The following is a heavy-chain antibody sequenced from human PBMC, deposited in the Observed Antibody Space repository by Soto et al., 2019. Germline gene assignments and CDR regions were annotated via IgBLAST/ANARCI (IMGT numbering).Heavy chain of an antibody. CDR2: IYYSGST. D-gene: IGHD1-26*01. V-gene: IGHV4-61*01. CDR3: ARDRRSGSYYQPLDY. J-gene: IGHJ4*02. CDR1: GGSVSSGSYY. Sequence: SETLSLTCTVSGGSVSSGSYYWNWIRQPPGKGLEWIGYIYYSGSTNYNPSLKSRVTISVDTSKNQFSLKLSSVTAADTAVYYCARDRRSGSYYQPLDYWGQGTLVTVSS.